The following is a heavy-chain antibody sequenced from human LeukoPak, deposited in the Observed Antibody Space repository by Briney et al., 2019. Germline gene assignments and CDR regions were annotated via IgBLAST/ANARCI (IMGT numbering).Heavy chain of an antibody. V-gene: IGHV3-48*01. CDR2: IDGRSGII. D-gene: IGHD3-3*01. J-gene: IGHJ3*02. Sequence: GGSLRLSCAASGFTFTMFGMNWVRQGPGKGLEWVSYIDGRSGIIYYADSVQGRFTISRDNAKDSVFLQMNGLRVDDTAVYYCARTYDFGRGPPGDAFDNWGQGTLVTVPS. CDR1: GFTFTMFG. CDR3: ARTYDFGRGPPGDAFDN.